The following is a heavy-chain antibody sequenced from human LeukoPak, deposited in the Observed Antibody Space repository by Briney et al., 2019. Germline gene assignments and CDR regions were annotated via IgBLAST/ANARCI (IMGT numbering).Heavy chain of an antibody. CDR1: GYSISSGYS. V-gene: IGHV4-30-2*01. D-gene: IGHD5-18*01. J-gene: IGHJ4*02. Sequence: SETLSLTCTVSGYSISSGYSWSWIRPPPGKGLEWIGYIYHSGSTYYNPSLKSRVTISVDRSKNQFSLKLSSVTAADTAVYYCARGVDTAMALSYFDYWGQGTLVTVSS. CDR2: IYHSGST. CDR3: ARGVDTAMALSYFDY.